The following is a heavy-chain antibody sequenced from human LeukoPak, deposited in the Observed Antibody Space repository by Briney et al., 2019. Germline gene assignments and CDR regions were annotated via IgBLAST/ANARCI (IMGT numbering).Heavy chain of an antibody. Sequence: GGSLRLSCAASGFTFSSFWMGWVRQAPGKGLEWVANIKQDGSEEYYVDSVKGRFTISRDNAKNSLYLQMNSLRAEDTAVYYCASIAARPAWFNPWGQGTLVTVSS. V-gene: IGHV3-7*03. D-gene: IGHD6-6*01. CDR2: IKQDGSEE. J-gene: IGHJ5*02. CDR1: GFTFSSFW. CDR3: ASIAARPAWFNP.